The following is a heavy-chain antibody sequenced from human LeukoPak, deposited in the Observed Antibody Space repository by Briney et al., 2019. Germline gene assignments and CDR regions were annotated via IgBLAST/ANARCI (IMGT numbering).Heavy chain of an antibody. V-gene: IGHV3-23*01. Sequence: GGSLRLSCAASGFTFSSNAMSWVRQAPGKGLEWVSAISGSGGSTYYADSVKGRFTISRDNSKNTLYLQMNSLRAEDTAVYYCAKAITMRSSGYYGYFDYWGQGTLATVSS. D-gene: IGHD3-22*01. CDR2: ISGSGGST. CDR3: AKAITMRSSGYYGYFDY. CDR1: GFTFSSNA. J-gene: IGHJ4*02.